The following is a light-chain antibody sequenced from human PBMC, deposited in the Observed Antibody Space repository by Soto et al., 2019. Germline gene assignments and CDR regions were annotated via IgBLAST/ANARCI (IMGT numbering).Light chain of an antibody. CDR1: QSVSSTY. CDR2: GAT. CDR3: QQYVGSPPMYT. V-gene: IGKV3-20*01. Sequence: EIMLTQSPGTLSLSLGEGATLSCRASQSVSSTYLAWYQQKPGQAPRLLIYGATIRATGIPDRFSGSESGTNFTLTISRLEPEDFAVYYCQQYVGSPPMYTFGQGTKLEIK. J-gene: IGKJ2*01.